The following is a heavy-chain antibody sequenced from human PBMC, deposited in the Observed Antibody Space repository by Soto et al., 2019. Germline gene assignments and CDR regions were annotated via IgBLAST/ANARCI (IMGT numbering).Heavy chain of an antibody. V-gene: IGHV1-46*01. CDR2: INPSGGST. Sequence: ASVKVSCKASGYTFTGYYMHWVRQAPGQGLEWMGIINPSGGSTSYAQKFQGRVTMTRDTSTSTVYMELSSLRSEDTAVYYCARSYMHYYYGMDVWGQGTTVTVSS. D-gene: IGHD1-26*01. J-gene: IGHJ6*02. CDR1: GYTFTGYY. CDR3: ARSYMHYYYGMDV.